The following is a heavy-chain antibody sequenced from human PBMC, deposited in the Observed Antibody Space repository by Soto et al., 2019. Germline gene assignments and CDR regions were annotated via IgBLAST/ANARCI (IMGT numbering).Heavy chain of an antibody. CDR3: ARETYRGFYFDY. D-gene: IGHD4-4*01. CDR1: GFTFTDYW. V-gene: IGHV3-74*01. J-gene: IGHJ4*02. Sequence: EVHLVESGGGLVQAGGSLRLSCAASGFTFTDYWTHWVRQAPGKGLVWVSRINSDGSRTSYADSVTGRFTISRDNAKNTLYLQMNSLRAEDTALYYCARETYRGFYFDYWGQGTLVTVSS. CDR2: INSDGSRT.